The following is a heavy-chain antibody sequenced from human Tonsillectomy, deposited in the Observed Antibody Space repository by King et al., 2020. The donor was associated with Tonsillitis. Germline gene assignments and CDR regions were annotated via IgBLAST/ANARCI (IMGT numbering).Heavy chain of an antibody. CDR3: ANHLEGSGYSEHFDY. J-gene: IGHJ4*02. CDR1: GFTFSSYA. V-gene: IGHV3-23*04. D-gene: IGHD3-3*01. Sequence: VQLVESGGGLVQPGGSLRLSCAASGFTFSSYAMSWVRQAPGKGLEWVSAITFSGGYTYYADSVKGRLTISRDNSKKTLYLQINSLRAEDTAIYYCANHLEGSGYSEHFDYWGQGILVTVSS. CDR2: ITFSGGYT.